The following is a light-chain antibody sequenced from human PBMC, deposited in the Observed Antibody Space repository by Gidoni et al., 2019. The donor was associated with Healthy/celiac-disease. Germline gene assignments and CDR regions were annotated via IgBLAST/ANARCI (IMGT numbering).Light chain of an antibody. V-gene: IGKV3-15*01. CDR3: QQYNNWPGWT. Sequence: EILMTQSPATLSVSPGERATLSCRASQSVSSNLAWYQQKPGQAPRLLIYGASTRATGIPARFSGSGSGTEFTLTISSLQSEDFAVYYCQQYNNWPGWTFGQXTKVEIK. J-gene: IGKJ1*01. CDR2: GAS. CDR1: QSVSSN.